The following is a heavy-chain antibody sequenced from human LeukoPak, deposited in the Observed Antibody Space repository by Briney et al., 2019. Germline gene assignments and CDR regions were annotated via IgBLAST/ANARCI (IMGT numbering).Heavy chain of an antibody. D-gene: IGHD3-10*01. Sequence: SETLSLTCAVYGGSFSSYYWSWIRQPPGKGLEWIGYIYYSGSTNYNPSLKSRLTISVDTPKNQFSLKLSSVTAADTAVYYCARISMVRGVIEDWGQGTLVTVSS. J-gene: IGHJ4*02. CDR3: ARISMVRGVIED. CDR2: IYYSGST. V-gene: IGHV4-59*01. CDR1: GGSFSSYY.